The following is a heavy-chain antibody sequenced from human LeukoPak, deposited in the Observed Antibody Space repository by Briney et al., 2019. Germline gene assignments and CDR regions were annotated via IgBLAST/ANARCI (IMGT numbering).Heavy chain of an antibody. Sequence: GGSLRLSCAASGFTFSDHWMHWVRQAPGKGLVWVSRIEGDGSRTTYAESVKGRFTISRDNAKNTLSLQMNSLRAEDTAVYYCARVGYASGAYRIDYWGQGTLVTVTS. CDR1: GFTFSDHW. J-gene: IGHJ4*02. D-gene: IGHD2-2*01. CDR2: IEGDGSRT. V-gene: IGHV3-74*01. CDR3: ARVGYASGAYRIDY.